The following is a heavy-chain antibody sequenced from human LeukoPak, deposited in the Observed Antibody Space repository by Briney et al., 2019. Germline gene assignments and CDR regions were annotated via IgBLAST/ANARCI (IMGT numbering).Heavy chain of an antibody. J-gene: IGHJ5*02. CDR2: IYYSGST. CDR3: ARGRLYYYGSGSYYWFGP. Sequence: PSETLSLTCTVSGGSISSYYWSWIRQPPGKGLEWIGYIYYSGSTNYNPSLKSRVTISVDTSKNQFSLKLSSVTAADTAVYYCARGRLYYYGSGSYYWFGPWGQGTLVTVSS. V-gene: IGHV4-59*01. D-gene: IGHD3-10*01. CDR1: GGSISSYY.